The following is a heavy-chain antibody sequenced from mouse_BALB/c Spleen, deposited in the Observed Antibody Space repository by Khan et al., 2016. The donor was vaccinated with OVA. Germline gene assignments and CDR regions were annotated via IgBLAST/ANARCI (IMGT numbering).Heavy chain of an antibody. Sequence: EVELVESGPGLVKPSQSLSLTCTVTGYSITSEYTWNWIRQFPGNKLEWMGFISYSGNTRYKPSLKSRISITRETSKNQFFLQLNSVTSEDTATYYCARKGYYDYDPFPYWGQGTLVTVSA. CDR2: ISYSGNT. D-gene: IGHD2-4*01. V-gene: IGHV3-2*02. CDR3: ARKGYYDYDPFPY. J-gene: IGHJ3*01. CDR1: GYSITSEYT.